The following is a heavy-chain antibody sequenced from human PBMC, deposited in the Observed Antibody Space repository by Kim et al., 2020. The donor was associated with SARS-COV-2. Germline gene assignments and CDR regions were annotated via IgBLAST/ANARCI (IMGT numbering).Heavy chain of an antibody. D-gene: IGHD6-19*01. CDR3: AGLDDYYYYYGMDV. J-gene: IGHJ6*02. Sequence: AQKFQGRVTITADKSTSTAYMELSSLRSEDTAVYYCAGLDDYYYYYGMDVWGQGTTVTVSS. V-gene: IGHV1-69*02.